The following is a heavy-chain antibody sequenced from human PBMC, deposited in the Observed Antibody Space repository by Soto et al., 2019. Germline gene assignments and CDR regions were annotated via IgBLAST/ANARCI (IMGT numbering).Heavy chain of an antibody. CDR2: ISYDGSNK. J-gene: IGHJ6*02. D-gene: IGHD4-17*01. CDR1: GFTFTVYA. Sequence: QVQLVESGGGVVQTGRSLRLSCAASGFTFTVYAIHWVRQAPGKGLEWVAVISYDGSNKYYADSVKGRFTISRDNSKNQHYLQMNSLGTDDADVYSCARDWGWDTTVASQSYYGVDVWGQGTTVCVSS. CDR3: ARDWGWDTTVASQSYYGVDV. V-gene: IGHV3-30-3*01.